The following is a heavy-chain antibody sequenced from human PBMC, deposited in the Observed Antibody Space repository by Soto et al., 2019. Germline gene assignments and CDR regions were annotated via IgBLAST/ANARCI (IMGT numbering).Heavy chain of an antibody. Sequence: EVQLVESGGGLIQPGGSLRLSCAASGFTVSSNYMSWVRQAPGKGLEWVSVIYSGGSTYYADSVKGRFTISRDNSKNTLYLQMNSLRAEDTAVYYCARDGNYDFWSGYRVDGMDVWGQGTTVTVSS. V-gene: IGHV3-53*01. CDR3: ARDGNYDFWSGYRVDGMDV. CDR1: GFTVSSNY. CDR2: IYSGGST. D-gene: IGHD3-3*01. J-gene: IGHJ6*02.